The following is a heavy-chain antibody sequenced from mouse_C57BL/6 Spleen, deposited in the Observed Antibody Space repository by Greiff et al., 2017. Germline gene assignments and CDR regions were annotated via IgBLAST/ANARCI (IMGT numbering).Heavy chain of an antibody. CDR1: GYTFTDSY. D-gene: IGHD3-3*01. Sequence: EVQLQQSGPVLVKPGASVKMSCTASGYTFTDSYMNWVKQSHGKSLAWIGVINPYNGGTSYNQKFKGKATLTVDKSSRTAYMELNSLTSEDSAVYYCAREGILVLGFDDWGQGTTLTVAA. CDR3: AREGILVLGFDD. CDR2: INPYNGGT. V-gene: IGHV1-19*01. J-gene: IGHJ2*01.